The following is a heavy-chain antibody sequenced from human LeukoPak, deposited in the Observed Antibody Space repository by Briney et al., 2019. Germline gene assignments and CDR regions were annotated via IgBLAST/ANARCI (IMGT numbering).Heavy chain of an antibody. CDR3: AKAYSYGSKVYYYYGMDV. Sequence: GRSLRLSCAASGFTFSSYGMHWVRQAPGKGLEWVAVISYDGSNKYYADSVKGRFTISRDNSKNTLYLQMNSLRAEDTAVYYCAKAYSYGSKVYYYYGMDVWGQGTTVTVSS. V-gene: IGHV3-30*18. CDR2: ISYDGSNK. J-gene: IGHJ6*02. D-gene: IGHD5-18*01. CDR1: GFTFSSYG.